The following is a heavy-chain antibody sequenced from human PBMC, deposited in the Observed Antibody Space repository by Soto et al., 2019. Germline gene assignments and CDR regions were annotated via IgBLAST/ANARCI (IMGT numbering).Heavy chain of an antibody. J-gene: IGHJ6*02. V-gene: IGHV1-3*01. CDR2: INAGNGNT. CDR3: ARGVYGDYERDYYGMDV. CDR1: GYTFTSYA. D-gene: IGHD4-17*01. Sequence: GASVKVSCKASGYTFTSYAMHWVRQAPGQRLEWMGWINAGNGNTKYAQKFQGRVTMTRDTSTSTVYMELSSLTSEDTAVYYCARGVYGDYERDYYGMDVWGQGTTVTVSS.